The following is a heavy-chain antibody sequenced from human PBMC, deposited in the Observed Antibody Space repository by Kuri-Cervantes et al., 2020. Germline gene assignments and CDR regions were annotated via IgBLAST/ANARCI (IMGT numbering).Heavy chain of an antibody. CDR1: GYTFTSYG. D-gene: IGHD6-19*01. CDR3: AWSSAGYYGMDV. J-gene: IGHJ6*02. V-gene: IGHV1-18*01. CDR2: ISAYNGNT. Sequence: ASVKVSCKASGYTFTSYGISWVRQAPGQGLEWMGWISAYNGNTDYAQKLQGRVTITADESTSTAYMELSSLRSEDTAVYYCAWSSAGYYGMDVWGQGTTVTVSS.